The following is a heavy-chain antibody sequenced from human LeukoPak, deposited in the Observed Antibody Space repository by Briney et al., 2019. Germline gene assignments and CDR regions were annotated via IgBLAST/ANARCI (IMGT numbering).Heavy chain of an antibody. CDR2: ISGSGGST. J-gene: IGHJ6*02. CDR1: GFTFSSYA. CDR3: AKSQRTVIVVDYGMDV. Sequence: GGSLRLSCAASGFTFSSYAMSWVRQAPGKGLEWVSAISGSGGSTYYADSVKGRFTISRDNSKNTLYLQMNSLRAEDTAVYYCAKSQRTVIVVDYGMDVWGQGTTVTVSS. V-gene: IGHV3-23*01. D-gene: IGHD3-22*01.